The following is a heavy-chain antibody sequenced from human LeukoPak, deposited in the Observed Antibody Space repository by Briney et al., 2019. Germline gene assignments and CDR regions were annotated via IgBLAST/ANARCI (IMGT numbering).Heavy chain of an antibody. V-gene: IGHV3-23*01. CDR3: AKAEYSSSWFTPDAFDI. J-gene: IGHJ3*02. CDR1: GFTFSSYA. D-gene: IGHD6-13*01. CDR2: ISGSGGST. Sequence: GGSLRLSCAASGFTFSSYAMSWVRQAPGKGLEWVSAISGSGGSTYYADSVKGRFTISRDNSKNMLYLQMSSLRAEDTAVYYCAKAEYSSSWFTPDAFDIWGQGTMVTVSS.